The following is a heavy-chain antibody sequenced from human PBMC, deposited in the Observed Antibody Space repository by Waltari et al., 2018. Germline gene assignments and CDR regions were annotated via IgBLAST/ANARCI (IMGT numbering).Heavy chain of an antibody. Sequence: EVQLVESGGGLVKPGGSLRLSCAASGFTFSSYRMNWVRPAPGKGLEWVSSISSSSSYIYYADSVKGRVTISRDNAKNSLYLQMNSLRAEDTAVYYCARSHWLGTAIFYYGMDVWGQGTTVTVSS. CDR3: ARSHWLGTAIFYYGMDV. D-gene: IGHD2-21*02. V-gene: IGHV3-21*01. J-gene: IGHJ6*02. CDR1: GFTFSSYR. CDR2: ISSSSSYI.